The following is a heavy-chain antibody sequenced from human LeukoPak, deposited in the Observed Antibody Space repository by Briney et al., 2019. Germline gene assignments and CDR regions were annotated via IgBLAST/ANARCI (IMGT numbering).Heavy chain of an antibody. Sequence: GESLKISCKGSGYTFTNYWIGWVRQMPGKGLEWMGIIYPGDSDTRYNPSFQGQVTISADKSISTAYLQWSSLKASDTAICYCARREKTTEIFDHWGQGTLVSVSS. V-gene: IGHV5-51*01. J-gene: IGHJ4*02. D-gene: IGHD4-17*01. CDR1: GYTFTNYW. CDR3: ARREKTTEIFDH. CDR2: IYPGDSDT.